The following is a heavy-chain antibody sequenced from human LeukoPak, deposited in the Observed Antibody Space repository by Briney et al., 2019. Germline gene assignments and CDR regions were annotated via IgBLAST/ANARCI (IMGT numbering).Heavy chain of an antibody. D-gene: IGHD6-13*01. Sequence: SGPTLVNPTQTLTLTCTFSGFSLSTSGVGVGWIRQPPGRALEWLALIYWNDDKRYSPSLKSRLTITKDTSKNQVVLTMTNMDPVDTATYYCAHSRIAAAGSWFDPWGQGTLVTVSS. J-gene: IGHJ5*02. CDR2: IYWNDDK. CDR1: GFSLSTSGVG. CDR3: AHSRIAAAGSWFDP. V-gene: IGHV2-5*01.